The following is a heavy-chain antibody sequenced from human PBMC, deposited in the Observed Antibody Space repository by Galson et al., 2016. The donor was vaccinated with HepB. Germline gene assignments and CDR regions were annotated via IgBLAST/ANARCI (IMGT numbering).Heavy chain of an antibody. D-gene: IGHD4-17*01. Sequence: LSLTCTVSGGSISTNSYFWGWIRQAPGKGLDWIASIYYTGTTYYNPSLRSRVTVSIDTSKNQFSLNLGSVTAADTAVYYCARELRGPYGDFADSWGQGTLVSVSS. J-gene: IGHJ4*02. V-gene: IGHV4-39*07. CDR2: IYYTGTT. CDR3: ARELRGPYGDFADS. CDR1: GGSISTNSYF.